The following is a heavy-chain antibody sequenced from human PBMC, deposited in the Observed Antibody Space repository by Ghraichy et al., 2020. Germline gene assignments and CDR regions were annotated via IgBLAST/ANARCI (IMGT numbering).Heavy chain of an antibody. CDR2: INHSGST. Sequence: SETLSLTFAVYGGSFSGYYWSWIRQPPGKGLEWIGEINHSGSTNYNLSLKSRVTISVDTSKNQFSLKLSSVTAADTAVYYCARGRGSSWKKDKLLRPGGWFDPWGQGTLVTVSS. D-gene: IGHD6-13*01. CDR1: GGSFSGYY. V-gene: IGHV4-34*01. J-gene: IGHJ5*02. CDR3: ARGRGSSWKKDKLLRPGGWFDP.